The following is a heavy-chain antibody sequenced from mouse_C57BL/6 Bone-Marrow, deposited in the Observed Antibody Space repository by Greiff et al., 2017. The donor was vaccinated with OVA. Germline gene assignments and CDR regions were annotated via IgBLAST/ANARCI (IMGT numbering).Heavy chain of an antibody. V-gene: IGHV5-12*01. CDR2: VSNGGGSI. CDR1: GFTFSDYY. CDR3: ARHGDGSSFFDD. D-gene: IGHD1-1*01. Sequence: EVKLVESGGGLVQPGGSLKLSCAASGFTFSDYYMYWVRQTPEKSLEWVAYVSNGGGSIYYPDTVKGRSTISSNNAKNTLYLQMRRLKSEDTAMYYCARHGDGSSFFDDWGQGTTLTVSS. J-gene: IGHJ2*01.